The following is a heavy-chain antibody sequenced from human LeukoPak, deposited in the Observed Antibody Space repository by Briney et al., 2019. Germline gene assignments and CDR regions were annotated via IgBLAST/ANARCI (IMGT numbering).Heavy chain of an antibody. J-gene: IGHJ4*02. V-gene: IGHV3-21*01. CDR3: ARAVRFCSSISCYDNYFDY. Sequence: GGSLRLSCAASGFTFSSYSMNWVRQAPGKGLEWVSSISSSSSCIYYADSVKGRFTISRDNAKNSLYLQMNSLRAEDTAVYYCARAVRFCSSISCYDNYFDYWGQGTLVTVSS. CDR1: GFTFSSYS. D-gene: IGHD2-2*01. CDR2: ISSSSSCI.